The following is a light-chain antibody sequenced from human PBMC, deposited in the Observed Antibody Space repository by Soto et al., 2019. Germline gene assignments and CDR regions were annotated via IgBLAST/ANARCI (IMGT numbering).Light chain of an antibody. CDR2: EVS. J-gene: IGLJ3*02. V-gene: IGLV2-14*01. Sequence: SVLTQPASVSGSPGQSITISCTGTSSDVGGYNYVSWYQQHPGKAPKLMIYEVSNRPSGVSNRFSGSKSGNTASLTISGLQAEDEADYYCSSYTSSSTPNWVFGGGTKVTVL. CDR1: SSDVGGYNY. CDR3: SSYTSSSTPNWV.